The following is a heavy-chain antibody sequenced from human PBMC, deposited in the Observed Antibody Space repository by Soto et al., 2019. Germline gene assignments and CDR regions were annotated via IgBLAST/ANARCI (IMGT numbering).Heavy chain of an antibody. D-gene: IGHD6-6*01. J-gene: IGHJ6*02. CDR3: AKDLTAQQLDSPYYYYGMDV. CDR2: ISYDGSNK. Sequence: QVQLVESGGGVVQPGRSLRLSCAASGFTFSSYGMHWVRQAPGKGLEWVAVISYDGSNKYYADSVTGRFTISRDNSKNTLYLQMNSLRAEDTAVYYCAKDLTAQQLDSPYYYYGMDVWGQGTTVTVSS. CDR1: GFTFSSYG. V-gene: IGHV3-30*18.